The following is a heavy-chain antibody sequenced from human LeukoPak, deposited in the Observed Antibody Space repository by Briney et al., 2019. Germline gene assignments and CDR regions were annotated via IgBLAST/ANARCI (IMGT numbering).Heavy chain of an antibody. Sequence: GGSLRLSCAASGVTFSSNGIHWVRQAPGKGLEWVTAMSYDVGSKYYADSVKGRFPVSGDSSKTTVYLQMNSLRVEDTAVYYCAKEPRGHFDFDYWGQGTLVTVSS. V-gene: IGHV3-30*18. CDR3: AKEPRGHFDFDY. CDR1: GVTFSSNG. D-gene: IGHD1-26*01. CDR2: MSYDVGSK. J-gene: IGHJ4*02.